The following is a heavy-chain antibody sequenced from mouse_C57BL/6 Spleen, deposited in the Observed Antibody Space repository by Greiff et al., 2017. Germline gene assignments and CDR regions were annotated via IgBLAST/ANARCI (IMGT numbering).Heavy chain of an antibody. D-gene: IGHD2-4*01. V-gene: IGHV1-55*01. CDR3: ARGRRIYYDYDYYAMDY. J-gene: IGHJ4*01. CDR1: GYTFTSYW. CDR2: IYPGSGST. Sequence: VQLQQPGAELVKPGASVKMSCKASGYTFTSYWITWVKQRPGQGLEWIGDIYPGSGSTNYNEKFKSKATLTVDTSSSTAYMQLSSLTSEDSAVYYCARGRRIYYDYDYYAMDYWGQGTSVTVSS.